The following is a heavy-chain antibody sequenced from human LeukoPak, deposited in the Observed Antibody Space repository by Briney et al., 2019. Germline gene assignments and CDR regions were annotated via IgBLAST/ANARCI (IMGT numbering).Heavy chain of an antibody. CDR1: GFTFSSYA. CDR3: AKGGIAVATRYYFDY. J-gene: IGHJ4*02. D-gene: IGHD6-19*01. V-gene: IGHV3-23*01. Sequence: GGSLRLSCAASGFTFSSYAMSWVRQAPGKGLEWVSAISGSGGSTYYADSVKGRFTISRDNSKNTLYLQMNSLRAEDTAVYYYAKGGIAVATRYYFDYWGQGTLVTVSS. CDR2: ISGSGGST.